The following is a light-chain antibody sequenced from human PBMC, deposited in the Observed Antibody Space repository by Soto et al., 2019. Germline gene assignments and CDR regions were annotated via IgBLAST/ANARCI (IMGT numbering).Light chain of an antibody. Sequence: EIVLTQSPGTLSLSPGERATLSCRASQTLSINYLAWYQQKPGQAPRLLISAASRMATGIPDRFSGSGSGTDFTLTISSLQPEDFAVYSCQQYSKSPITFGQGTRLEIK. CDR3: QQYSKSPIT. J-gene: IGKJ5*01. CDR1: QTLSINY. CDR2: AAS. V-gene: IGKV3-20*01.